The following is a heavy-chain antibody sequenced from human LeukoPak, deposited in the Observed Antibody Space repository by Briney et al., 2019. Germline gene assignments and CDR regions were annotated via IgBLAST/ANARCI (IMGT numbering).Heavy chain of an antibody. CDR2: IAANGDS. J-gene: IGHJ4*02. CDR3: ARGYSYRFDY. D-gene: IGHD4-11*01. V-gene: IGHV3-13*01. CDR1: GFAFYNYD. Sequence: GGSLRLSCAASGFAFYNYDMHWVRQTGKDLEWVSVIAANGDSYYAGSVKGRFTISRDNGNNALYLQMNSLRDGDTAVYYCARGYSYRFDYWGQGTLVAVSS.